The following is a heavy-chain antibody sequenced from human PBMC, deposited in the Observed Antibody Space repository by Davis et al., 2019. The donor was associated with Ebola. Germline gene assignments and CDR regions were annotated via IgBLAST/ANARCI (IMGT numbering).Heavy chain of an antibody. CDR3: ARLSGLFSSSSGALYFDL. V-gene: IGHV4-39*07. CDR2: FYHGAST. J-gene: IGHJ2*01. D-gene: IGHD6-6*01. Sequence: SETLSLTCTVSGGSISSSGYYWGWVRQPPGKGLEWIGNFYHGASTFYNPSLKSRVTISVDTSKNQFSLKLRSVTAADTAVYFCARLSGLFSSSSGALYFDLWGRGTLVSVSS. CDR1: GGSISSSGYY.